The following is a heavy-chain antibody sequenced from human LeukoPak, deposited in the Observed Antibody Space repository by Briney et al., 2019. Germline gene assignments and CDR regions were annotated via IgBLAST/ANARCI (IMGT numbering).Heavy chain of an antibody. CDR3: ASSYYYGMDV. J-gene: IGHJ6*02. V-gene: IGHV3-7*01. CDR1: GFTFSSYW. Sequence: GGSLRLSCAASGFTFSSYWMSWVRQAPGKGLEWVANIKQDGSEKYYVDSVKGQFTISRDSAKNSLYLQMNSLRAEDTAVYYCASSYYYGMDVWGQGTTVTVSS. CDR2: IKQDGSEK.